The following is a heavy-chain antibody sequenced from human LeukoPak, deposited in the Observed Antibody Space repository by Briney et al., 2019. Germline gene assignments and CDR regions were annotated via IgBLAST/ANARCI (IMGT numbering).Heavy chain of an antibody. V-gene: IGHV3-30*03. Sequence: GGSLRLSCVASEFTFRSYDMHWVRQAPGKGLEWVAVISYDGSNKDYADSVKGRFTISRDNAKNTLFLQMDSLRAEDTAVYYCARGRFDYWGQGTLVTVSS. CDR3: ARGRFDY. J-gene: IGHJ4*02. CDR2: ISYDGSNK. CDR1: EFTFRSYD.